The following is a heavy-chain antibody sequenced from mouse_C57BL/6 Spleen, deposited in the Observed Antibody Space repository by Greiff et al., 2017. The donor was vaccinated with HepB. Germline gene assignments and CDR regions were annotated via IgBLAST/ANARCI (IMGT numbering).Heavy chain of an antibody. CDR2: IDPSDSET. CDR3: AREGYGTLYAMDY. Sequence: QVQLQQPGAELVRPGSSVKLSCKASGYTFTSYWMHWVKQRPIQGLEWIGNIDPSDSETHYNQKFKDKATLTVDKSSSTAYMQLSSLTSEDSAVYYCAREGYGTLYAMDYWGQGTSVTVSS. D-gene: IGHD2-10*02. J-gene: IGHJ4*01. V-gene: IGHV1-52*01. CDR1: GYTFTSYW.